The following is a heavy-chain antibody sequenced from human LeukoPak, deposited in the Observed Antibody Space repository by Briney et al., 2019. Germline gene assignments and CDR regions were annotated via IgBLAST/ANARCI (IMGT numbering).Heavy chain of an antibody. J-gene: IGHJ4*02. CDR1: GGSFSGYY. D-gene: IGHD3-10*01. V-gene: IGHV4-34*01. Sequence: PSETLSLTCAVYGGSFSGYYWSWIRQPPGKGLEWIGEINHSGSTDYNPSLTSRVTMSVDTSKNQFSLMLTSVTAADTAVYYCARGYGSGSYNNFNQWGQGLLVAVSS. CDR2: INHSGST. CDR3: ARGYGSGSYNNFNQ.